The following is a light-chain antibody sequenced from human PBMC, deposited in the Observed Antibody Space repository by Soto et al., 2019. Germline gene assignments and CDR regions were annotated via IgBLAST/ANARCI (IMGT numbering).Light chain of an antibody. V-gene: IGLV1-44*01. CDR1: GSNIGSNT. J-gene: IGLJ2*01. CDR2: RNN. CDR3: ATWDYSLNGVI. Sequence: QSVLTQPPSASETPGQRVTISCSGSGSNIGSNTAHWYQQLPGTAPKLLIYRNNLRPPGVPDRFSGSKTGTSASLAISGLQSEDEDDYYCATWDYSLNGVIFGGGTKLPVL.